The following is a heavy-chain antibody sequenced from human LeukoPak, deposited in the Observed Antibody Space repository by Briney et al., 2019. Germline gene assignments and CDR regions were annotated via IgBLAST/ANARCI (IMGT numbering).Heavy chain of an antibody. Sequence: SETLSLTCTVSGGSISSYYWSWIRQPPGKGLEWIGDIYYSGSTNYNPSLKSRVTISVDTSKNQFSLKLSSVTAADTAMYYCARDGSRYGMDVWGQGTTVTVSS. CDR3: ARDGSRYGMDV. D-gene: IGHD6-13*01. V-gene: IGHV4-59*01. CDR1: GGSISSYY. CDR2: IYYSGST. J-gene: IGHJ6*02.